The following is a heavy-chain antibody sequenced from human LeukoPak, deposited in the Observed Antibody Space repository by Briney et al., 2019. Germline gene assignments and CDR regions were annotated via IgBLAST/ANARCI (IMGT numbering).Heavy chain of an antibody. CDR3: ATGGLQAYYYGMDV. CDR2: INHSGST. Sequence: SETLSLTCTVSGGSISSYYWSWIRQPPGRGLEWIGEINHSGSTNYNPSLKSRVTISVDTSKNQFSLKLSSVTAADTAVYYCATGGLQAYYYGMDVWGQGTTVTVSS. D-gene: IGHD5-24*01. V-gene: IGHV4-34*01. J-gene: IGHJ6*02. CDR1: GGSISSYY.